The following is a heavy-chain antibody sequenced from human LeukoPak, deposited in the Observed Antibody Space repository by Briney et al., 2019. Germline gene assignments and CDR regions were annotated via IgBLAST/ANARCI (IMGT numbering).Heavy chain of an antibody. CDR1: GYTFTGYY. J-gene: IGHJ4*02. CDR3: ARDSSSWYNQDY. Sequence: ASVKVSCKASGYTFTGYYMHWVRQAPGQGLEWMGWINPNSGGTNYAQKFQGRVAMTRDTSISTAYMELSRLRSDDTAVYYCARDSSSWYNQDYWGQGTLVTVSS. D-gene: IGHD6-13*01. V-gene: IGHV1-2*02. CDR2: INPNSGGT.